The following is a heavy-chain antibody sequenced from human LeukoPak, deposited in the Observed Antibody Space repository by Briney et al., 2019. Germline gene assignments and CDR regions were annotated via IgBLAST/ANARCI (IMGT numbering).Heavy chain of an antibody. V-gene: IGHV4-34*01. J-gene: IGHJ6*03. CDR3: ARGPTHYYGSGSYYNRAPYYYMDV. Sequence: SETLSLTCAVYGGSFSGYYWSWIRQPPGKGLEWIGEINHSGSTNYNPSLKSRVTISVDTSKNQFSLKLSCVTAADTAVYYCARGPTHYYGSGSYYNRAPYYYMDVWGKGTTVTVSS. CDR1: GGSFSGYY. D-gene: IGHD3-10*01. CDR2: INHSGST.